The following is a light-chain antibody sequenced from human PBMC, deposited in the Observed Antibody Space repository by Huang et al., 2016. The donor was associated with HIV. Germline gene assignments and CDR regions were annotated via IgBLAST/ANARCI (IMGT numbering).Light chain of an antibody. V-gene: IGKV3-15*01. CDR3: QQYNNWPGYT. Sequence: EIVMTQSPATLSVSPGERATLSCRASQSVSTNLAWYQHKPGQAPRLLIYGASTRATGIPARFIGSGSGTEFTLIVSSLQSEDFAVYYCQQYNNWPGYTFGQGTKLEIK. J-gene: IGKJ2*01. CDR2: GAS. CDR1: QSVSTN.